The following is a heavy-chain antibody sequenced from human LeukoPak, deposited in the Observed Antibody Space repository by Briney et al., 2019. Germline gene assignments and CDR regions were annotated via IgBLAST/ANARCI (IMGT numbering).Heavy chain of an antibody. V-gene: IGHV4-59*08. J-gene: IGHJ5*02. D-gene: IGHD2-15*01. CDR3: ARKTYCSGGRCYGENWFDP. Sequence: SDTLSLTCTVSGGSITDSYWSWIRQSPGKGLEWIGYISYSGNTNYSPSLRSRVTISADTSRNQFSLKLSSVTAADTAVYYCARKTYCSGGRCYGENWFDPWGQGTLVTVSS. CDR1: GGSITDSY. CDR2: ISYSGNT.